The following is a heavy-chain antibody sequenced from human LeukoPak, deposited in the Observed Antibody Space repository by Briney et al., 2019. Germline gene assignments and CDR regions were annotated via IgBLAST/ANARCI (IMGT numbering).Heavy chain of an antibody. J-gene: IGHJ5*02. CDR1: GGTFSSYA. Sequence: SVKVSCKASGGTFSSYAISWVRQAPGQGLEWMGRIIPILGIANYAQKFQGRVTITADKSTSTAYMELSSLRSEDTAVYYCARGPLDCSGGSCFNSWFDPWGQGTLVTVSS. CDR3: ARGPLDCSGGSCFNSWFDP. CDR2: IIPILGIA. D-gene: IGHD2-15*01. V-gene: IGHV1-69*04.